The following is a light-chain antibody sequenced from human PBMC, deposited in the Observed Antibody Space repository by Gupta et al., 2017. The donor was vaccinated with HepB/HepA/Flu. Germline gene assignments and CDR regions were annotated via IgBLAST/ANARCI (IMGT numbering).Light chain of an antibody. Sequence: EVVLTQSPGTLSLSPGERATLSCRASQSVSSSYLAWYQQKPGQAPRLLMYGASSRATGTPDRFSGSGSGTDYILTISRLEPEDAAVYYCQQYAYSRGYTFGQGTKLEI. CDR2: GAS. J-gene: IGKJ2*01. V-gene: IGKV3-20*01. CDR3: QQYAYSRGYT. CDR1: QSVSSSY.